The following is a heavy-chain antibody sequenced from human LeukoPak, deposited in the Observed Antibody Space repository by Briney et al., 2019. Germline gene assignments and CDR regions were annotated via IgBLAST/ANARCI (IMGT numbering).Heavy chain of an antibody. V-gene: IGHV3-21*01. CDR2: ISSSSSYI. CDR1: GFTFSSYS. CDR3: ARDLRSTRYFDY. J-gene: IGHJ4*02. Sequence: GGSLRLSCAASGFTFSSYSMNWVRQAPGKGLEWVSSISSSSSYIYYADSVKGRFTISRDNAKNSLYLQMNRLRAEDTAVYYCARDLRSTRYFDYWGQGTLVTVSS.